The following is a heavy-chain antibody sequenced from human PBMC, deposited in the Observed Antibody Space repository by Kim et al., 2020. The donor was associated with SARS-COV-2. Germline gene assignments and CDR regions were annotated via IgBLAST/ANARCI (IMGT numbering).Heavy chain of an antibody. D-gene: IGHD3-3*01. CDR3: ARTSGGDFWSGYSRLGWFDP. CDR1: GGSISSGGYS. J-gene: IGHJ5*02. CDR2: IYHSGST. Sequence: SETLSLTCAVSGGSISSGGYSWSWIRQPPGKGLEWIGYIYHSGSTYYNPSLKSRVTISVDRSKNQFSLKLSSVTAADTAVYYCARTSGGDFWSGYSRLGWFDPWGQGTLVTVSS. V-gene: IGHV4-30-2*01.